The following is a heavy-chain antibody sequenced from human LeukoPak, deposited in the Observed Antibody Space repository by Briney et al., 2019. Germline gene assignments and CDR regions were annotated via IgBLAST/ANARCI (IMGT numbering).Heavy chain of an antibody. V-gene: IGHV3-21*01. CDR2: ISSSSSYI. D-gene: IGHD3-16*01. Sequence: GGSLRLSCAASGFTFSSYSMNWVRQAPGKGLEWVSSISSSSSYIYYADSVKGRFTISRDNAKNSLYLQMNSLRAEDTAVYYCARVRGGYQVTGAFDIWGQGTMVTVSS. CDR3: ARVRGGYQVTGAFDI. CDR1: GFTFSSYS. J-gene: IGHJ3*02.